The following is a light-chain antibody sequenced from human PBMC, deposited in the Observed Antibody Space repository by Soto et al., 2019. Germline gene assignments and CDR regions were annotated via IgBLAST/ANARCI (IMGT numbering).Light chain of an antibody. CDR1: SSDVGGYNY. Sequence: QSALTQPASVSGSPGQSITISCTGPSSDVGGYNYVSWYQQHPGKAPKLMIYDVSNRPSGVSNRFSGSKSGNTASLTISGLQAEDEADSYCSSYTSSSTRVFGGGTKRTVL. CDR2: DVS. V-gene: IGLV2-14*01. CDR3: SSYTSSSTRV. J-gene: IGLJ2*01.